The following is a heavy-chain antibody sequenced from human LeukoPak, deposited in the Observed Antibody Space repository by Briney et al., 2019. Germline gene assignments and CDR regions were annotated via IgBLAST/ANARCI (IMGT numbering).Heavy chain of an antibody. J-gene: IGHJ3*02. Sequence: SETLSLTCAVSGYSISSGYYWGWTRPPPGKGLEWIGSIYHSGSTYYNPSLKSRVTISVDTSKNQFSLKLSSVTAADTAVYYCARRTTSGVDAFDIWGQGTMVTVSS. V-gene: IGHV4-38-2*01. CDR2: IYHSGST. CDR1: GYSISSGYY. D-gene: IGHD1-1*01. CDR3: ARRTTSGVDAFDI.